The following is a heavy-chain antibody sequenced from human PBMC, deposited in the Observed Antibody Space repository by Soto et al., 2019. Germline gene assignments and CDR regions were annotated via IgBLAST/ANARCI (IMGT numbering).Heavy chain of an antibody. D-gene: IGHD3-10*01. Sequence: ASVKVSCKASGYTFTSYYVHWVRQAPGQGLEWMGIINPSGGSTSYAQKFQGRGTMTRDTSTSTVYMELSSLRSDDTAVYYCATASGYYGSGSYPYGMDVWGQGTTVTVSS. CDR3: ATASGYYGSGSYPYGMDV. V-gene: IGHV1-46*03. CDR2: INPSGGST. CDR1: GYTFTSYY. J-gene: IGHJ6*02.